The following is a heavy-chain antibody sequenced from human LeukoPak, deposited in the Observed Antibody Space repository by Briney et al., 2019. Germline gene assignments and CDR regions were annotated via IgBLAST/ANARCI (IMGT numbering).Heavy chain of an antibody. D-gene: IGHD2-2*01. V-gene: IGHV3-30*02. CDR3: AKAPYCSSPSRREDYFAY. CDR1: GFTFTSYG. J-gene: IGHJ4*02. CDR2: IRYDGSDK. Sequence: GGSLRLSCAASGFTFTSYGMYWVRQAPGKGLEWVTFIRYDGSDKYYADPVKGRFTISRDNFKNTLFLQMNSLRAEDTGVYYCAKAPYCSSPSRREDYFAYGGQGPLAPFPS.